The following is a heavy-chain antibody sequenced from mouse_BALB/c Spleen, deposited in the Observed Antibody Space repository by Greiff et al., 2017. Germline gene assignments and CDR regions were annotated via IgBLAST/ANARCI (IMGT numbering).Heavy chain of an antibody. CDR3: ARERYDAMDY. V-gene: IGHV5-6-5*01. J-gene: IGHJ4*01. Sequence: EVKVEESGGGLVKPGGSLKLSCAASGFTFSSYAMSWVRQTPEKRLEWVASISSGGSTYYPDSVKGRFTISRDNARNILYLQMSSLRSEDTAMYYCARERYDAMDYWGQGTSVTVSS. CDR2: ISSGGST. CDR1: GFTFSSYA.